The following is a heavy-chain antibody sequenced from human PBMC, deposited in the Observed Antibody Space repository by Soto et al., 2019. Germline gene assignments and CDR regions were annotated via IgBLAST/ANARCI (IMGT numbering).Heavy chain of an antibody. CDR1: GFTFSSYW. V-gene: IGHV3-7*01. J-gene: IGHJ4*02. D-gene: IGHD3-10*01. CDR3: AREGMITMVRGVISAYFDY. CDR2: IKQDGSEK. Sequence: EVQLVESGGGLVQPGGSLRLSCAASGFTFSSYWMSWVRQAPGKGLEWVANIKQDGSEKYYVDSVKSRFTISRDNAKNSLYLQMNSLRAEDTAVYYCAREGMITMVRGVISAYFDYWGQGTLVTVSS.